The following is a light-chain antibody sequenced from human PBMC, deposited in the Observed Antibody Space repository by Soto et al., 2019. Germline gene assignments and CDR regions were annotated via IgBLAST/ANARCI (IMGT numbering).Light chain of an antibody. CDR1: QSVGTY. CDR3: QQSSSTPQT. V-gene: IGKV1-39*01. CDR2: VAS. J-gene: IGKJ4*01. Sequence: DIQMTQSPSSLSASVGDRVTITCRASQSVGTYLRWYQQKEGKAPKLLINVASTLQSGVPSRFSGSGSWTDFTLAISSLQPEDFATYYGQQSSSTPQTFGGGTRVEIK.